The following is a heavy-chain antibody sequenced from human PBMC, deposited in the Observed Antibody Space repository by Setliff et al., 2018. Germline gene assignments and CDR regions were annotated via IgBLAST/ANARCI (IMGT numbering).Heavy chain of an antibody. J-gene: IGHJ4*02. CDR3: AKVKKPLIRGSGFDY. Sequence: GESLKISCAASGFVFGTYGMHWVRQAPGKGLDWVASVRFDGSYKVYADSVKGRFTISRDNSENTLFLQMTSLRPVDTGIYYCAKVKKPLIRGSGFDYWGRGTLVTVSS. CDR1: GFVFGTYG. V-gene: IGHV3-30*02. D-gene: IGHD2-8*01. CDR2: VRFDGSYK.